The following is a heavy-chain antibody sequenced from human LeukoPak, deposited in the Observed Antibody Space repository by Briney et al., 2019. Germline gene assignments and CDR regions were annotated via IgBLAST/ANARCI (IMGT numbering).Heavy chain of an antibody. J-gene: IGHJ4*02. V-gene: IGHV3-23*01. CDR2: VSGSGGST. CDR1: GFTFSSYS. CDR3: ARAQGSGRWFGELRRLYYFDY. D-gene: IGHD3-10*01. Sequence: GGSLRLSCAASGFTFSSYSMNWVRQAPGKGLKWVSTVSGSGGSTYYADSVKGRFTISRDNAKNSLYLQMNSLRAEDTAVYYCARAQGSGRWFGELRRLYYFDYWGQGTLVTVSS.